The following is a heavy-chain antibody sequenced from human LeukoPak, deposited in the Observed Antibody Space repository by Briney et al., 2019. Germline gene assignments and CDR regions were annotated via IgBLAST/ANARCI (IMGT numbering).Heavy chain of an antibody. Sequence: GGSLRLSCAASGFSVGRKYMAWVRQAPGKGLEWVSTIHFGGGASYADSVKGRFTISRDNSKNIVYLQMKALTVEDTGVYYCVRVGENYAYFDYWGQGGMVTVCS. CDR3: VRVGENYAYFDY. D-gene: IGHD1-7*01. V-gene: IGHV3-66*01. J-gene: IGHJ4*02. CDR1: GFSVGRKY. CDR2: IHFGGGA.